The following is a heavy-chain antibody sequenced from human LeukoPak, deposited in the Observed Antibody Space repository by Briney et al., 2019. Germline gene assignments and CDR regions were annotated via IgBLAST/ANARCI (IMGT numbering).Heavy chain of an antibody. J-gene: IGHJ4*02. D-gene: IGHD3-22*01. CDR1: GGSISSSSYY. Sequence: SETLSLTCTVSGGSISSSSYYWGWIRQPPGRGLEWIGSIYYSGSTYYNPSLKSRVTISVDTSKNQFSLKLSSVTAADTAVYYCARRGLYDSSDYWGQGTLVTVSS. V-gene: IGHV4-39*01. CDR2: IYYSGST. CDR3: ARRGLYDSSDY.